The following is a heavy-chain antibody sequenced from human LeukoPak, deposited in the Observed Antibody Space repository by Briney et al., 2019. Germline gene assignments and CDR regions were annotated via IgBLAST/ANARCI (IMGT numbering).Heavy chain of an antibody. CDR1: GFTFSSYA. V-gene: IGHV3-23*01. D-gene: IGHD3-9*01. CDR2: ISGRGCST. CDR3: AKDWYYDILTGLDY. J-gene: IGHJ4*02. Sequence: GGSLRLSCAASGFTFSSYAMSWVRQAPGKGLEWVSAISGRGCSTYYAAPVKGRFTISRDNSKNTLYLQMNSLRAEDTAVYYCAKDWYYDILTGLDYWGQGTLVTVSS.